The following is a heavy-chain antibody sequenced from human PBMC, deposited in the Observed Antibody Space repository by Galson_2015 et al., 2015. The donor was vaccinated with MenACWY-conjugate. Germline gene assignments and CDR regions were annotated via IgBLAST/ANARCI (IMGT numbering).Heavy chain of an antibody. D-gene: IGHD3-22*01. CDR3: ARHPGYFDSSGDFDY. J-gene: IGHJ4*02. CDR2: IDPSDSYS. CDR1: GYSFTNFW. Sequence: SGAEVKKPGESLRISCKGSGYSFTNFWISWVRQMPGKGLEWMGKIDPSDSYSTYSPSFQGHVTISVDKPSTTAYLQWSSLKASDTGMYYCARHPGYFDSSGDFDYWGQGTLVTVSS. V-gene: IGHV5-10-1*01.